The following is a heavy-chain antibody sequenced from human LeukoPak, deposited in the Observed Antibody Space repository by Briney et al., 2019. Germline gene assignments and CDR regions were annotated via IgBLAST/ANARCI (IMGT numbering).Heavy chain of an antibody. V-gene: IGHV3-30*01. D-gene: IGHD2-15*01. CDR3: ARDQLGGVVDY. CDR1: GFTFSSYA. Sequence: GGSLRLSCAASGFTFSSYAMHWVRQAPGKGLEWVAVISYDGSNKYYADSVKGRFTISRDNSKNTLYLQMNSLRAEDTAVYYCARDQLGGVVDYWGQETLVTVSS. CDR2: ISYDGSNK. J-gene: IGHJ4*02.